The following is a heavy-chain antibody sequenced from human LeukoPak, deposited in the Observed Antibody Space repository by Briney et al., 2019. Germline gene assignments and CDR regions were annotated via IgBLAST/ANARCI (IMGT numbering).Heavy chain of an antibody. CDR1: LYTFTHYD. Sequence: SVKDSCKATLYTFTHYDINWVRQPPGQGLEWMGWMHPDSWNTGYLQRFQDRVTMTRHTRISTAYMELSSLTAEDTAVYFCSKIGCCGGACPDFDNWGQGTRVTVS. V-gene: IGHV1-8*01. D-gene: IGHD2-21*02. CDR2: MHPDSWNT. J-gene: IGHJ4*02. CDR3: SKIGCCGGACPDFDN.